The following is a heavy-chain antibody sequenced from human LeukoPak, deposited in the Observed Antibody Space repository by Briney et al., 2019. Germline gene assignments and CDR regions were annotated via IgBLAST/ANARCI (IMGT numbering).Heavy chain of an antibody. CDR2: IHNSGST. V-gene: IGHV4-59*01. CDR1: GGSISGYY. Sequence: SETLSLTCTVSGGSISGYYWSWFRQPPGKGLEWFGWIHNSGSTENNPSLKSRVTMSVDTSKNRISLRLYSVTAADTAVYYCVREGYDSSGYYLDSWGQGTLVTVSS. J-gene: IGHJ4*02. D-gene: IGHD3-22*01. CDR3: VREGYDSSGYYLDS.